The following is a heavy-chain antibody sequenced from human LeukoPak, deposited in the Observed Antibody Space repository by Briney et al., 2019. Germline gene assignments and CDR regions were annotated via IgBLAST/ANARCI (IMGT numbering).Heavy chain of an antibody. J-gene: IGHJ4*02. CDR3: ARDYWWNYDY. Sequence: GRSLRLSCAASGFTFSDYAMHWVRQAPGKGLEWVAVISKDGSDKYYPGSVRGRFTISRDNSKNTIYLQMDGLRAEDTAIYYCARDYWWNYDYWGQGTPVTVSS. CDR1: GFTFSDYA. CDR2: ISKDGSDK. D-gene: IGHD1-7*01. V-gene: IGHV3-30-3*01.